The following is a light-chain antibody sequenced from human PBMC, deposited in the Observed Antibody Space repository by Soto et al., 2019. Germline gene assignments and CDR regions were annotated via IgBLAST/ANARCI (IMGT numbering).Light chain of an antibody. Sequence: EIVLTQSPATLSLSPGEKPPPSSRPIRGVVGYLAWYQQKPGQAPRLLIYDASNRATGIPARFSGSGSGTDFTLTISSLEPEDFAVYYCHQRSNWPSTFGGGTKVEIK. V-gene: IGKV3-11*01. CDR3: HQRSNWPST. CDR2: DAS. CDR1: RGVVGY. J-gene: IGKJ4*01.